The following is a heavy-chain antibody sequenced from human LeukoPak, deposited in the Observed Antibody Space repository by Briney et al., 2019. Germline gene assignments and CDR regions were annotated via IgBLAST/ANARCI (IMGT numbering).Heavy chain of an antibody. Sequence: PGGSLRLSCAASGFTFSSYAMSWVRQAPGKGLEWVSAISGSGGSTYYADSVKGRFTISRDNSKNTLYLQMNSLRAEDTAVYYCAKGRGYYDYVWGSYRIDAFDIWGQGTMVTVSS. CDR1: GFTFSSYA. CDR2: ISGSGGST. J-gene: IGHJ3*02. D-gene: IGHD3-16*02. V-gene: IGHV3-23*01. CDR3: AKGRGYYDYVWGSYRIDAFDI.